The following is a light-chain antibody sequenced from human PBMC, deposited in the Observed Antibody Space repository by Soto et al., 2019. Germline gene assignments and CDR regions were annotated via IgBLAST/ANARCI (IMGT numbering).Light chain of an antibody. J-gene: IGKJ4*01. CDR3: QQRSNWPLT. Sequence: EIVLTQSPATLSLSPGERATLSCRASQSVRNLLAWYQQKPGQAPRLLIYDTSNRVTGIPARFSGSGSGTDFTLTISSLDPEDSAVYYCQQRSNWPLTFGGGTKVEIK. CDR1: QSVRNL. V-gene: IGKV3-11*01. CDR2: DTS.